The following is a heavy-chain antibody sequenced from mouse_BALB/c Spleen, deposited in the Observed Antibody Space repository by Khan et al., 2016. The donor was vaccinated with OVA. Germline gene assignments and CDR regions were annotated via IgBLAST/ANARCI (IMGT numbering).Heavy chain of an antibody. CDR3: ARDTTGDY. Sequence: EVQLVESGAELVKPGASVKLSCTASGFNIKDTYMHWVKQRPEQGLEWIGRIDPANGNTKYDPKFQGKATITADTSSNTAYLQLSSLTSEDTAVYYCARDTTGDYWGQGTTLTVSS. J-gene: IGHJ2*01. D-gene: IGHD1-1*01. V-gene: IGHV14-3*02. CDR1: GFNIKDTY. CDR2: IDPANGNT.